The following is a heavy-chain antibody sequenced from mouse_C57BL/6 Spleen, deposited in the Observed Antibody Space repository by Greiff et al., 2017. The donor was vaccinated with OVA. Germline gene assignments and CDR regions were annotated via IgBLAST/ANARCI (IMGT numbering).Heavy chain of an antibody. CDR3: ARPIVRRTWFAY. CDR2: INPNNGGT. Sequence: VQLQQSGPELVKPGASVKISCKASGYTFTDYYMNWVKQSHGKSLEWIGDINPNNGGTSYNQKFKGKATSTVDKSSSTAYMELRSLTSEDSAVYYCARPIVRRTWFAYWGQGTLVTVSA. D-gene: IGHD2-5*01. V-gene: IGHV1-26*01. J-gene: IGHJ3*01. CDR1: GYTFTDYY.